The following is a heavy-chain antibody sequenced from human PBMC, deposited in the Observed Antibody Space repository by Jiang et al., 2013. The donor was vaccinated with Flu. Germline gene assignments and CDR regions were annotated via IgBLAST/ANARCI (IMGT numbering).Heavy chain of an antibody. V-gene: IGHV4-34*01. CDR3: ARAEGMAAAGIGYFQH. J-gene: IGHJ1*01. Sequence: SRVTISVDTSKNQFPLKLSSVTAADTAVYYCARAEGMAAAGIGYFQHWGQGTLVTVSS. D-gene: IGHD6-13*01.